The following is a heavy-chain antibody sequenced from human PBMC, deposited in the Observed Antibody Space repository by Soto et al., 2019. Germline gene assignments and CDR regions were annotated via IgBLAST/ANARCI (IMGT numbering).Heavy chain of an antibody. Sequence: GGSLRLSCAASGFTFSSSAMSWVRQAPGTGLEWVSTINPTGANTHYADSAKGRFTISRDNSKNTLYLQMNSLRAEDTAVYYCAKNMITFGGVIPNDAFDIWGQGTMVTVSS. CDR2: INPTGANT. V-gene: IGHV3-23*01. CDR3: AKNMITFGGVIPNDAFDI. CDR1: GFTFSSSA. J-gene: IGHJ3*02. D-gene: IGHD3-16*02.